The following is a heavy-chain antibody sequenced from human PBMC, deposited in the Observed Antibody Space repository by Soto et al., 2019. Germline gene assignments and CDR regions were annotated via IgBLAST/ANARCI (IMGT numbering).Heavy chain of an antibody. D-gene: IGHD5-12*01. CDR2: ISSSSSYT. CDR3: ARVDGDGYNSYYFDY. J-gene: IGHJ4*02. V-gene: IGHV3-11*06. CDR1: GFTFSDYY. Sequence: QVQLVESGGGLVKPGGSLRLSCAASGFTFSDYYMSWIRQAPGKGLEWVSYISSSSSYTNYADSVKGRFTISRDNAKNSLYLQMNSLRAEDTAVYYCARVDGDGYNSYYFDYWGQGPLVTVSS.